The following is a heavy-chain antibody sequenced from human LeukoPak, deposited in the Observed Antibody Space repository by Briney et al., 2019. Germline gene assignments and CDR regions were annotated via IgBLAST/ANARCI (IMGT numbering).Heavy chain of an antibody. V-gene: IGHV1-18*01. CDR2: ISAYNGNT. Sequence: ASVKVSCKASGYTFTSYGISWVRQAPGQGLEWMGWISAYNGNTNYAQKLQGRVTMTTDTSTSTAYMELRSLRSDDTAVYYCARDPDNYDFWSGYYRSPRKYFDYWGQGTLVTVSS. J-gene: IGHJ4*02. CDR1: GYTFTSYG. CDR3: ARDPDNYDFWSGYYRSPRKYFDY. D-gene: IGHD3-3*01.